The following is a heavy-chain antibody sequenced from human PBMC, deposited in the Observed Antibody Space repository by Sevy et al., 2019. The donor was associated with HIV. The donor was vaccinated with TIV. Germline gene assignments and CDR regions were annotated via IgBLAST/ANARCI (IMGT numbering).Heavy chain of an antibody. J-gene: IGHJ3*02. CDR2: ISGSGGST. CDR3: AEDYYDGSGYSLDISSSERHDAFDI. V-gene: IGHV3-23*01. Sequence: GGSLRLSCAASGFTFSSYAMNWVRQAPGKGLEWVSAISGSGGSTYYADSVKGRFTISRDNSKNTLYLQMNSLRAEDTAVYYCAEDYYDGSGYSLDISSSERHDAFDIWGQGTMVTVSS. CDR1: GFTFSSYA. D-gene: IGHD3-22*01.